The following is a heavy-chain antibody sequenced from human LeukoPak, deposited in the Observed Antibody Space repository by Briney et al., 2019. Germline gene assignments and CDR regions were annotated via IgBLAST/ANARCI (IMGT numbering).Heavy chain of an antibody. CDR2: IYHSGSA. CDR1: GGSFSGYY. CDR3: ARVVYSTGCIDY. J-gene: IGHJ4*02. V-gene: IGHV4-34*01. D-gene: IGHD6-19*01. Sequence: SETLSLTCAVYGGSFSGYYWSWIRQPPGKGLEWIGNIYHSGSAYYKPSLKSRVTISVDTSNNQFSLKLSSVTAADTAVYYCARVVYSTGCIDYWGQGTLVTVSS.